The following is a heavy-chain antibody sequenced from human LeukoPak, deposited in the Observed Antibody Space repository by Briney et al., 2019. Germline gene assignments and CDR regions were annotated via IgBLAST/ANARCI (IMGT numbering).Heavy chain of an antibody. D-gene: IGHD1-26*01. CDR3: AKDLQWGDYYYGMDV. CDR1: GFTFSTYA. Sequence: QPGGSLRLSCAASGFTFSTYAMRWVRQAPGKGLEWVSAISGSGGSTYHADSVKGRFTISRDNSKNTLYLQMNSLRAEDTAVYYCAKDLQWGDYYYGMDVWGQGATVTVSS. V-gene: IGHV3-23*01. CDR2: ISGSGGST. J-gene: IGHJ6*02.